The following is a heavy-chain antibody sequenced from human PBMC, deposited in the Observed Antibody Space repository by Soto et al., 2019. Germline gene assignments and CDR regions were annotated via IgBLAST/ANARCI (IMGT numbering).Heavy chain of an antibody. CDR3: TRDWEITVSTWSFGGF. V-gene: IGHV1-69*08. Sequence: QVQLVQSEAEVKKPGSSVKVSCKASGGTFSPYTINWVRQAPGQGLEWMGRIIPFHGVTNYAQKFQARDTITADKSTSTAYMELSGLRFEDTAMYYCTRDWEITVSTWSFGGFWGRGTLVTVSS. CDR1: GGTFSPYT. CDR2: IIPFHGVT. D-gene: IGHD3-10*01. J-gene: IGHJ4*02.